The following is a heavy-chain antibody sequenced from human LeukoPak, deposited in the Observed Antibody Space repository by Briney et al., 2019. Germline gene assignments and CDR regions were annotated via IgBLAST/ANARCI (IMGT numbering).Heavy chain of an antibody. V-gene: IGHV1-18*01. CDR3: ARDGKRDGYNPSDY. J-gene: IGHJ4*02. D-gene: IGHD5-24*01. CDR2: ISAYNGNT. Sequence: GASVKVSCKASGGTFSSYAISWVRQAPGQGLEWMGWISAYNGNTNYAQKLQGRVTMTTDTSTSTAYMELRSLRSDDTAVYYCARDGKRDGYNPSDYWGQGTLVTVSS. CDR1: GGTFSSYA.